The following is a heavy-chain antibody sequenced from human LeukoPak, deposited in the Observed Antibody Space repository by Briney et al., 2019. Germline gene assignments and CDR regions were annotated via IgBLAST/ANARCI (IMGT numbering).Heavy chain of an antibody. Sequence: GSLRLSCAASGFTSSSYWMSWVRQAPGKGLEWVANIKQDGSEKYYVDSVKGRFTISRDNAKNSLYLQMNSLRAEDTAVYYCARDQSLFYYDSSGPGDYWGQGTLVTVSS. CDR2: IKQDGSEK. J-gene: IGHJ4*02. D-gene: IGHD3-22*01. CDR1: GFTSSSYW. CDR3: ARDQSLFYYDSSGPGDY. V-gene: IGHV3-7*01.